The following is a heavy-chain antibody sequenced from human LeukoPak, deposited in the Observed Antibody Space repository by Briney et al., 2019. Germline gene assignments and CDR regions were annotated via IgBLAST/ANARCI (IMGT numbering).Heavy chain of an antibody. CDR3: ARAYVSYYGSGSFDY. Sequence: PGRTLSLSCAASGFTFSSYAMHWVRQAPGKGLEWVAVISYHGSNKIYADSVKDRFTIYRDNSKHTLYQQMNSRRAGDTPVEYCARAYVSYYGSGSFDYWGGGTPVTVSP. J-gene: IGHJ4*02. D-gene: IGHD3-10*01. CDR2: ISYHGSNK. CDR1: GFTFSSYA. V-gene: IGHV3-30*04.